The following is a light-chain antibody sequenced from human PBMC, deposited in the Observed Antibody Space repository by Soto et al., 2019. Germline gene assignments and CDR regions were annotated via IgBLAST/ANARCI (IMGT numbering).Light chain of an antibody. J-gene: IGKJ5*01. Sequence: DILMTQSPSSLSASVGDTVTITCQASQDISNYLNWYQQKPGKAPKLLIYDASNLETGVPSRFSGSGSGTDFTFTISSLQPEDIATYYCQQYDNLPITFGQGTRLEIK. V-gene: IGKV1-33*01. CDR3: QQYDNLPIT. CDR2: DAS. CDR1: QDISNY.